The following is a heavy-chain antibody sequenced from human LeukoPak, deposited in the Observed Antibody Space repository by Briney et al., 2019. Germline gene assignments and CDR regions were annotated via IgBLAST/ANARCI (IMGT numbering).Heavy chain of an antibody. Sequence: GESLKISCKGSGYRFTTYWIGWVRQMPGKGLEWMGIIYPGDSDTRYSPSFQGQVTISADKSISTAYLQWSSLKASDTAMYYCARKGYCSSTSCYPFDYWGQGTLVTVSS. V-gene: IGHV5-51*01. J-gene: IGHJ4*02. CDR2: IYPGDSDT. CDR1: GYRFTTYW. D-gene: IGHD2-2*01. CDR3: ARKGYCSSTSCYPFDY.